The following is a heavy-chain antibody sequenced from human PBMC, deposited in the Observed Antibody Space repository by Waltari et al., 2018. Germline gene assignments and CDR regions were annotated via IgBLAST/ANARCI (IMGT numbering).Heavy chain of an antibody. V-gene: IGHV1-69*05. CDR1: GGTFSSYA. J-gene: IGHJ3*02. CDR2: IIPIFGTA. D-gene: IGHD5-12*01. CDR3: ARDLGDGYNGPMDAFDI. Sequence: QVQLVQSGAEVKKPGSSVKVSCKASGGTFSSYAISWVRQAPGQGLEWMGGIIPIFGTANYAQKFQGRVTITTDESTSTAYMELSSLRSEDTAVYYCARDLGDGYNGPMDAFDIWGQGTMVTVSS.